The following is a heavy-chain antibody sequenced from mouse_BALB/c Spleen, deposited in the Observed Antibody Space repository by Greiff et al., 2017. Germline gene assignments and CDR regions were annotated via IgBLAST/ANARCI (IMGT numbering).Heavy chain of an antibody. Sequence: VQRVESGPGLVQPSQSLSITCTVSGFSLTSYGVHWVRQSPGKGLEWLGVIWSGGSTDYNAAFISRLSISKDNSKSQVFFKMNSLQANDTAIYYCARAYGNYGAMDYWGQGTSVTVSS. J-gene: IGHJ4*01. CDR3: ARAYGNYGAMDY. CDR1: GFSLTSYG. V-gene: IGHV2-2*02. CDR2: IWSGGST. D-gene: IGHD2-1*01.